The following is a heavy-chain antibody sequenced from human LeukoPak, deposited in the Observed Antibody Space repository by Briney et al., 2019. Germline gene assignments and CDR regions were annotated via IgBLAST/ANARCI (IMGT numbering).Heavy chain of an antibody. CDR1: GYTFNGNY. CDR3: ARWQQPTLFDY. J-gene: IGHJ4*02. V-gene: IGHV1-2*02. Sequence: VASVTVSCKASGYTFNGNYMHWVRQAPGQGLEWMGWTNPNNGGTNYAQKFQGRVTMARDTSITTAYMELSRLSSNDTAVYYCARWQQPTLFDYWGQGTLVTVSS. D-gene: IGHD6-13*01. CDR2: TNPNNGGT.